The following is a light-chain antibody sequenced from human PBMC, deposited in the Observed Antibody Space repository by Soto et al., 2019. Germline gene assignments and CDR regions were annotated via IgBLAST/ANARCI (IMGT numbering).Light chain of an antibody. V-gene: IGKV1D-8*01. CDR3: QQYYSFPPT. CDR1: QGISNY. Sequence: VIWMTQSPSLLSASTGDRVTISCRMSQGISNYLAWYQQKRGKAPELLIYAASTVPSGVPSRFSGSGSGTDFTLTISCLQSEDFATYYCQQYYSFPPTFGQGTKVDIK. CDR2: AAS. J-gene: IGKJ1*01.